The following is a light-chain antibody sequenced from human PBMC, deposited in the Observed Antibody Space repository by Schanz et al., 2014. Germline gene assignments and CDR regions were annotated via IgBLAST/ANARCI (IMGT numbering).Light chain of an antibody. V-gene: IGLV2-14*03. J-gene: IGLJ1*01. CDR1: SSDVGGYKY. CDR3: SSYADSSTL. CDR2: DVS. Sequence: QSALTQPASVSGSPGQSITISYTGTSSDVGGYKYVSWHQHHPGKAPKLMIYDVSHRPSGVSNRFSGSKSGNTASLTISGLQAEDEADYYCSSYADSSTLFGPGTKLTVL.